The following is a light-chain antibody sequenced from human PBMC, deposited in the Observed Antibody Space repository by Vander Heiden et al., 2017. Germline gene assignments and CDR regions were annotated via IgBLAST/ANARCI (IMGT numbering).Light chain of an antibody. CDR2: WAS. J-gene: IGKJ1*01. V-gene: IGKV4-1*01. CDR3: QQYYSTPRT. Sequence: DIVMAQSPDSLAVSRGERAAINCKSSQSVLYSSNNKNYLAWYQQKPGQPPKLLIYWASTRESGVPDRFVGSGSGTDFTLTISSLQAEDAAVYYCQQYYSTPRTFGQGTKVEIK. CDR1: QSVLYSSNNKNY.